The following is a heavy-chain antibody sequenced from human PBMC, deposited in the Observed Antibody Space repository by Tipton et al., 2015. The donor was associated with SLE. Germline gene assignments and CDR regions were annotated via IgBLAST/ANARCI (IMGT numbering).Heavy chain of an antibody. V-gene: IGHV1-2*02. J-gene: IGHJ5*01. D-gene: IGHD1-1*01. Sequence: QVQLVQSGAEVKKPGGSVKVSCKASGYTFSNYYMHWVRQAPGQGLEGMGWINPKSGATNHARMFLGRVTMTRDTSSNTFFMDLSSLRSDDTATYYCATSPTRGQLARGYFDSWGQGTLVTI. CDR3: ATSPTRGQLARGYFDS. CDR2: INPKSGAT. CDR1: GYTFSNYY.